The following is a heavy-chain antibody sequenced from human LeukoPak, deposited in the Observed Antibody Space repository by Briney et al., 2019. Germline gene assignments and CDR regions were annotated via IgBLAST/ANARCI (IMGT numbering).Heavy chain of an antibody. CDR1: GFTFSRNW. J-gene: IGHJ4*02. CDR2: INSDGSTT. V-gene: IGHV3-74*01. CDR3: AKARLSTGWAYNDY. D-gene: IGHD6-19*01. Sequence: GGSLRLSCAASGFTFSRNWMHWVRQTPGKGLVWVSRINSDGSTTTYADSVKGRFTISRDNARNTLYLQMSSLRAEDTAVYFCAKARLSTGWAYNDYWGQGTLVTVSS.